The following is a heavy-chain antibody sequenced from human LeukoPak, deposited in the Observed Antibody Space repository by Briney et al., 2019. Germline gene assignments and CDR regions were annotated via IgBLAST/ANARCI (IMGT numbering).Heavy chain of an antibody. CDR1: GFTFSSYW. V-gene: IGHV3-7*01. CDR3: ARLEYCTSSSCYSLRY. J-gene: IGHJ4*02. D-gene: IGHD2-2*02. Sequence: GGSLILSCAASGFTFSSYWMSWVRQVPGKGLEWVANINHDGSERYYVDSVKGRFTISRDNAKESLYLQMNSLRAEDTAVYYCARLEYCTSSSCYSLRYWGQGTLVTVSS. CDR2: INHDGSER.